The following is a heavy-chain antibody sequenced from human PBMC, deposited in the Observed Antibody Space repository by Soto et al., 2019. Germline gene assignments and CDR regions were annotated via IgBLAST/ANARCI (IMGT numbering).Heavy chain of an antibody. J-gene: IGHJ4*02. CDR3: TTAPDYYDSSGYASGPGYFDY. V-gene: IGHV3-15*07. Sequence: GGSLSLSCAASGFTFSNAWMNWVRQAPGKGLEWVGRIKSKTDGGTTDYAAPVKGRFTISRDDSKNALYLQMNSLKTEDTAVYYFTTAPDYYDSSGYASGPGYFDYWGQGTLVTVSS. CDR2: IKSKTDGGTT. CDR1: GFTFSNAW. D-gene: IGHD3-22*01.